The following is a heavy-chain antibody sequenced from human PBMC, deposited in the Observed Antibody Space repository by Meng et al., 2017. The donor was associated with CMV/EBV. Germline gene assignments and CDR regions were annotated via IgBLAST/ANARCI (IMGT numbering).Heavy chain of an antibody. CDR1: GFSLRTAEVG. CDR2: IYWNDDK. Sequence: SGPTLVKPTQTLTLTCSFSGFSLRTAEVGIVWVRQPPGKALEGLALIYWNDDKRYKPSLKSGLTITKDTSRNQVVLTMSNMDVADTATYHCARAIGAGNSAYFDLWGRGTLVTVSS. D-gene: IGHD4-23*01. CDR3: ARAIGAGNSAYFDL. J-gene: IGHJ2*01. V-gene: IGHV2-5*01.